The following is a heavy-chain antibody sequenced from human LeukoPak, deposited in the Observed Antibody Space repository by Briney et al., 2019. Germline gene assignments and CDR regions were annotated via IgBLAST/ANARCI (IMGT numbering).Heavy chain of an antibody. CDR3: ARDINRFDS. CDR1: DFTFSTYG. V-gene: IGHV3-23*01. Sequence: GGSLRLSCAASDFTFSTYGMSWVRQAPGKGLEWVSSISGGGGSTYYADSVKGRFTISRDNAKNSLYLQMNSLRAEDTAVYYCARDINRFDSWGQGALVTVSS. J-gene: IGHJ5*01. CDR2: ISGGGGST.